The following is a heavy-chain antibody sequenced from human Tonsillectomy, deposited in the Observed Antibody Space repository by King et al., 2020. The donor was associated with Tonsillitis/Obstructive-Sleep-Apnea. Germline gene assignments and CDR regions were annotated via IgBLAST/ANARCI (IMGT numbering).Heavy chain of an antibody. CDR1: GFTFSSYS. CDR3: ARDDYGEAFDI. J-gene: IGHJ3*02. D-gene: IGHD4-17*01. Sequence: VQLVESGGGLVEPGGSLRLSCAASGFTFSSYSMNWVRQAPGKGLEWVSSISSSSSYIFYADSVRGRFTISRDNAKNSLYLQMNSLRAEDTAVYYCARDDYGEAFDIWGQGTMVTVSS. CDR2: ISSSSSYI. V-gene: IGHV3-21*01.